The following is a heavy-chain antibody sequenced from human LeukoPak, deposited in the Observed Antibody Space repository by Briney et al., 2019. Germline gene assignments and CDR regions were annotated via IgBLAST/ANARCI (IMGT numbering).Heavy chain of an antibody. V-gene: IGHV1-69*05. CDR2: IIPIFGTA. CDR1: GGTFSSYA. CDR3: SINSVGYCSGGSCYIFAFDI. J-gene: IGHJ3*02. Sequence: GASVKVSCKASGGTFSSYAISWARQAPGQGLEWMGGIIPIFGTANYAQKFQGRVTITTDESTSTAYMELSSLRSEDTAVYYCSINSVGYCSGGSCYIFAFDIWGQGTMVTVSS. D-gene: IGHD2-15*01.